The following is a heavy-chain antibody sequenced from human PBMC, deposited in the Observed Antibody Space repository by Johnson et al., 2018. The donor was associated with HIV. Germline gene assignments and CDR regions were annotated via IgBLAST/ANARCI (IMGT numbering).Heavy chain of an antibody. J-gene: IGHJ3*02. V-gene: IGHV3-30*04. CDR1: GFTLSSYV. Sequence: QVQLVESGGGVVQPGRSLRLSCAVSGFTLSSYVMHWVRQAPGKGLEWVAVMSYDGSDKYYEDSVKGRFTISRDNSKTTLYLQMNSLRAEDTAVYFCARAAYYYDTSGYYGAFDIWGQGTMVTVAS. CDR2: MSYDGSDK. CDR3: ARAAYYYDTSGYYGAFDI. D-gene: IGHD3-22*01.